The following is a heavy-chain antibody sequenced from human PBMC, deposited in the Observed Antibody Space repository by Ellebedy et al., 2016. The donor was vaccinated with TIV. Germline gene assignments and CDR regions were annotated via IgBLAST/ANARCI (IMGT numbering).Heavy chain of an antibody. CDR2: LYGSGRGI. CDR3: APGGTTTVKKGFGY. D-gene: IGHD4-17*01. CDR1: GFTFNSFA. V-gene: IGHV3-23*01. Sequence: PGGSLRLSCAASGFTFNSFAMGWVRQTPGKGLEGVSGLYGSGRGIFYSDSVKGRFTISRDNSKSTLYLQMDSLRSDDTAVYYCAPGGTTTVKKGFGYWGQGTLVTVSS. J-gene: IGHJ4*02.